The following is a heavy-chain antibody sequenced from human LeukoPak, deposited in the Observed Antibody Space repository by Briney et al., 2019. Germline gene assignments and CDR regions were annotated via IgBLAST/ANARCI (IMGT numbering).Heavy chain of an antibody. V-gene: IGHV4-4*07. Sequence: PSETLSLTCTVSGGSISSYYWSWIRQPAGKGVEWIGRIYTSGSTNYNPSLKSRVTISVDNSTNQFSLKLSSVTAADTAVYYCARGGGQQLVGGYYYYYYMDVWGKGTTVTVSS. CDR3: ARGGGQQLVGGYYYYYYMDV. D-gene: IGHD6-13*01. CDR1: GGSISSYY. J-gene: IGHJ6*03. CDR2: IYTSGST.